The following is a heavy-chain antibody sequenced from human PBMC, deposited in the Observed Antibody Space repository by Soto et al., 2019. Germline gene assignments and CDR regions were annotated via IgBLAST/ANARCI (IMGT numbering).Heavy chain of an antibody. CDR2: IWYDGSNK. V-gene: IGHV3-33*01. CDR1: GFTFSSYG. D-gene: IGHD3-9*01. J-gene: IGHJ4*02. CDR3: ARPVLRYFAWLSPIDY. Sequence: QVQLVESGGGVVQPGRSLRLSCAASGFTFSSYGMHWVRQAPGKGLEWVAVIWYDGSNKYYADSVKGRFTISRDNSKNTLYLQMNSLRAEDTAVYYCARPVLRYFAWLSPIDYWGQGTLVTVSS.